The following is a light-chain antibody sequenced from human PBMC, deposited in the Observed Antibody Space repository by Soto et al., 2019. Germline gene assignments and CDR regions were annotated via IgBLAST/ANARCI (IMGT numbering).Light chain of an antibody. CDR3: QQYDRASWT. Sequence: DIQMTQSPSTLPASVGDRVIITCRASQSISSWLAWYQQKPGKAPDLLIYRASTLKTGIPSRFSGSGSGTEFTLTISSLQPDDFATYNCQQYDRASWTFGPGTKVEIK. J-gene: IGKJ1*01. V-gene: IGKV1-5*03. CDR1: QSISSW. CDR2: RAS.